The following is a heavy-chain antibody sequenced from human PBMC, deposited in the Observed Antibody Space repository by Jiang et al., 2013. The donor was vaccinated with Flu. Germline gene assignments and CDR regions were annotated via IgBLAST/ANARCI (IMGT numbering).Heavy chain of an antibody. CDR1: GYTFTSYY. Sequence: SGAEVKKPGGLSEGSCKASGYTFTSYYMHWVRQAPGQGLEWMGIINPSGGSTSYAQKFQGRVTMTRDTSTSTVYMELSSLRSEDTAVYYCARDSIYYYDSSGYYYLKADAFDIWGQGTMVTVSS. CDR2: INPSGGST. D-gene: IGHD3-22*01. J-gene: IGHJ3*02. V-gene: IGHV1-46*01. CDR3: ARDSIYYYDSSGYYYLKADAFDI.